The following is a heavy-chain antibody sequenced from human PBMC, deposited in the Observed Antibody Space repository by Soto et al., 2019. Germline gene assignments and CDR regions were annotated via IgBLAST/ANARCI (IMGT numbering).Heavy chain of an antibody. Sequence: QVQLVESGGGLVKPGGSLRLSCAVSGFIFSDYDMNWVRQAPGKGLEWVSYITSSGSTIHYADSMKGRFTVSRDNGKNSLYLQMHSLRAEDTAVYYCARGSGTVAYWGQGTLVTVSS. CDR3: ARGSGTVAY. CDR1: GFIFSDYD. D-gene: IGHD1-7*01. V-gene: IGHV3-11*01. J-gene: IGHJ4*02. CDR2: ITSSGSTI.